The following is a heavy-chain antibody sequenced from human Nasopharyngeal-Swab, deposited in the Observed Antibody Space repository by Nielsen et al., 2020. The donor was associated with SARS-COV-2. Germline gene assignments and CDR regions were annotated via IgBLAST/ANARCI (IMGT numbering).Heavy chain of an antibody. CDR3: AGGMRESSSSPYYYYYGMDV. D-gene: IGHD6-6*01. V-gene: IGHV3-33*01. J-gene: IGHJ6*02. CDR2: IWYDGSNK. CDR1: GFTFSSYG. Sequence: GEPLKISCAASGFTFSSYGMHWVRQAPGKGLEWVAVIWYDGSNKYYADSVKGRFTISRDNSKNTLYLQMNSLRAEDTAVYYCAGGMRESSSSPYYYYYGMDVWGQGTTVTVSS.